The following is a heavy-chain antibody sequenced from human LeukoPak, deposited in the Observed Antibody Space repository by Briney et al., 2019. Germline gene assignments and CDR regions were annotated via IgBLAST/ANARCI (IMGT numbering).Heavy chain of an antibody. CDR3: ARDSQLPGAFDI. Sequence: GGSLRLSCAVSGFMFKSYNMNWVRQAPGKGLEWVSSISISSSNYIYYADSVKGRFSISRDNAKNSLYLQMNSLRAEDTALYYCARDSQLPGAFDIWGQGTMVTVSS. V-gene: IGHV3-21*04. CDR2: ISISSSNYI. J-gene: IGHJ3*02. CDR1: GFMFKSYN. D-gene: IGHD2-2*01.